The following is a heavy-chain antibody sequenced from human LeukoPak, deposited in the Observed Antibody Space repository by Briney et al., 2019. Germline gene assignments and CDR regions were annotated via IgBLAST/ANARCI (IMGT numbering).Heavy chain of an antibody. D-gene: IGHD3-3*01. CDR1: GFTFSSYG. V-gene: IGHV3-30*02. CDR2: IRYAGSNK. J-gene: IGHJ6*03. CDR3: AKEGSIFGAPQYYYYYMDV. Sequence: GGSLRLSCAASGFTFSSYGMHWVRQAPGKGLEWVAFIRYAGSNKYYADSVKGRFTISRDNSKNTLYLQMNSLRAEDTAVYYCAKEGSIFGAPQYYYYYMDVWGKGTTVTVSS.